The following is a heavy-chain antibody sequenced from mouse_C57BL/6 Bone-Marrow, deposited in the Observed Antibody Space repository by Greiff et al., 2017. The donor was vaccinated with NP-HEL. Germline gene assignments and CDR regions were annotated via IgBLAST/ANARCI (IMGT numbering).Heavy chain of an antibody. CDR3: ARESSHYYGSSPQYFDV. J-gene: IGHJ1*03. CDR1: GFTFSDYY. D-gene: IGHD1-1*01. Sequence: EVKLVESEGGLVQPGSSMKLSCTASGFTFSDYYMAWVRQVPEKGLEWVANINYDGSSTYYLDSLKSRFIISRDNAKNILYLQMSSLKSEDTATYYCARESSHYYGSSPQYFDVWGTGTTVTVSS. V-gene: IGHV5-16*01. CDR2: INYDGSST.